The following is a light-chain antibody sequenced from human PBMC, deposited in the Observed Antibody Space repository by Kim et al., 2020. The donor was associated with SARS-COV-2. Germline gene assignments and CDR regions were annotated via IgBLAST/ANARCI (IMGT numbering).Light chain of an antibody. J-gene: IGLJ2*01. CDR2: ENN. Sequence: PGKTVTISCARNSGSIADYVQWYQQRPGSAPTTVIYENNRRPSGVPDRFSGSIDSSSNSASLTISGLKTEDEADYYCQSYDSSSVVFGGGTQLTVL. V-gene: IGLV6-57*03. CDR1: SGSIADY. CDR3: QSYDSSSVV.